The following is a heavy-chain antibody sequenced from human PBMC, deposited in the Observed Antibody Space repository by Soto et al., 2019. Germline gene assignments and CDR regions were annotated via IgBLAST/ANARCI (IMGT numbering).Heavy chain of an antibody. Sequence: ASVKVSCKGSGYTFTSYYMHWVRQAPGQGLEWMGIINPSGGSTSYAQKFQGRVTMTRDTSTSTVYMELSSLRSEDTAVFFCASGYCTNGVCYPAFAYWGQGTLVTVSS. D-gene: IGHD2-8*01. CDR1: GYTFTSYY. CDR3: ASGYCTNGVCYPAFAY. V-gene: IGHV1-46*01. CDR2: INPSGGST. J-gene: IGHJ4*02.